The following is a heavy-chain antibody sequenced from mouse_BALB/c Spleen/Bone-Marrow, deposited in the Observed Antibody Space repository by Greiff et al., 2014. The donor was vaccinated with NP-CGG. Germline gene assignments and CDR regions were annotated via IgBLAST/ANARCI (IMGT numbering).Heavy chain of an antibody. Sequence: VQLQQSGAELVKPGASVKLSCTASGFNIKDTYMHWGKQRPEQGLEWIGRIDPANGNTKYDPKFQGKATITADTSSNAAYLQLSSLTSEDTAVYYCALYYYGSSGFAYWGQGTLVTVSA. CDR1: GFNIKDTY. D-gene: IGHD1-1*01. V-gene: IGHV14-3*02. CDR2: IDPANGNT. J-gene: IGHJ3*01. CDR3: ALYYYGSSGFAY.